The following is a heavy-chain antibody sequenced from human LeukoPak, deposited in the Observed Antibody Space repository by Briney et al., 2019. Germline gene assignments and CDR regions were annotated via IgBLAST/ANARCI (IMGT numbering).Heavy chain of an antibody. CDR2: IKQDRSEK. J-gene: IGHJ4*02. V-gene: IGHV3-7*01. D-gene: IGHD3-16*02. CDR1: GFTFSSYW. Sequence: GGSLRLSCAASGFTFSSYWMSWVRQAPGKGLECVANIKQDRSEKYYVDSVKGRFTISRDNAKNSLYLQMNSLRAEDTAVYYCARSYYVWGSYPPDDYWGQGTLVTVSS. CDR3: ARSYYVWGSYPPDDY.